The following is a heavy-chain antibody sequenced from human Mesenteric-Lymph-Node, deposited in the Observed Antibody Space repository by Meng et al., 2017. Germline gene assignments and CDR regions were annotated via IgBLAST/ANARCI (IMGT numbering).Heavy chain of an antibody. D-gene: IGHD3-10*01. CDR1: GYSISSGYF. CDR2: IYYSGST. Sequence: SETLSLTCGVSGYSISSGYFWSWIRQPPGKGLEWIGYIYYSGSTNYNPSLKSRVTISVDTSKNQFSLKLSSVTAADTAVYYCARDRQFIPYGSGSYYNDRWFDPWGQGTLVTVSS. J-gene: IGHJ5*02. CDR3: ARDRQFIPYGSGSYYNDRWFDP. V-gene: IGHV4-61*01.